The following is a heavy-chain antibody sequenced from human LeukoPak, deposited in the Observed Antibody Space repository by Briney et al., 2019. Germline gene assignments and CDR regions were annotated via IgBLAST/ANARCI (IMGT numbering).Heavy chain of an antibody. D-gene: IGHD3-10*01. J-gene: IGHJ4*02. V-gene: IGHV1-18*01. CDR2: ISAYNGNT. CDR1: GYTFTSYG. CDR3: ATESKGRPFDY. Sequence: GASVKVSCKASGYTFTSYGISWVRQAPGQGLEWMGWISAYNGNTNYAQKLQGRVTMTEDTSTDTAYMELSSLRSEDTAVYYCATESKGRPFDYWGQGTLVTVSS.